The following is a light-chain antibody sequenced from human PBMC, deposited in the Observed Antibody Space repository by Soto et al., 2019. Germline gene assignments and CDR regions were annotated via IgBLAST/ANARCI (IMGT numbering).Light chain of an antibody. Sequence: QSALTQPASVSGSPGQSVTISCSGSSSDVGAYNYVSWYQRHPGKAPKLMIYDVTNRPSGVSNRFSGSKSGNTASLTISGLQAEDEADYFCSPYTSSSTVVFGGGTKLTVL. CDR1: SSDVGAYNY. CDR2: DVT. CDR3: SPYTSSSTVV. V-gene: IGLV2-14*01. J-gene: IGLJ3*02.